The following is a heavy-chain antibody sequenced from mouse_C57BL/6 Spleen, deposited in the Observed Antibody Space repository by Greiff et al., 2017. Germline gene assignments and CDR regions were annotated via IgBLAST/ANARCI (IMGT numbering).Heavy chain of an antibody. J-gene: IGHJ3*01. D-gene: IGHD2-3*01. CDR2: IDPSDSYT. Sequence: QVQLQQPGAELVMPGASVKLSCKASGYTFTSYWMHWVKQRPGQGLEWIGEIDPSDSYTNYNQKFKGKSTLTVDKSSSTAYMQLSSLTSEDAAVYYCARWDGSLAYWGQGTLVTVSA. V-gene: IGHV1-69*01. CDR3: ARWDGSLAY. CDR1: GYTFTSYW.